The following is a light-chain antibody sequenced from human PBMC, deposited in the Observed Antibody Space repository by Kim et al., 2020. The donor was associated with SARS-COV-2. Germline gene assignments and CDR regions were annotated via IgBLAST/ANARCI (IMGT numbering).Light chain of an antibody. J-gene: IGKJ2*01. CDR1: QSVSNN. CDR2: GAS. CDR3: QCYYGWPQ. Sequence: EVVMTQSPAILSVSPGERVTLSCRASQSVSNNLAWYQHKPGQAPRLLIYGASTRATGVPARFSGSGSGTDFTLTISSLQSEDFGVYFCQCYYGWPQFGQGTKLEI. V-gene: IGKV3-15*01.